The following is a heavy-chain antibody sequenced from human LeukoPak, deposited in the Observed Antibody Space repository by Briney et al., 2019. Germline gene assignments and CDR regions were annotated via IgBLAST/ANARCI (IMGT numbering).Heavy chain of an antibody. CDR1: GGTFSSYA. V-gene: IGHV1-69*13. CDR3: AREGEITYYYDSSGYYAGY. D-gene: IGHD3-22*01. Sequence: SVKVSCKASGGTFSSYAISWVRQAPGQGLEWMGGIIPIFGTANYAQKFQGRVTITADESTSTAYMELSSLRSEDTAVYYCAREGEITYYYDSSGYYAGYWGQGTLVTVSS. CDR2: IIPIFGTA. J-gene: IGHJ4*02.